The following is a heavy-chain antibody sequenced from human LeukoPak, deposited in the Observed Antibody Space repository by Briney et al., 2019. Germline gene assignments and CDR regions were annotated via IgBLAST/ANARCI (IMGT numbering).Heavy chain of an antibody. CDR1: GFTFSSYW. V-gene: IGHV3-7*01. CDR2: IKKDGSEK. Sequence: GGSLRLSCAASGFTFSSYWMSWVRQAPGKGLEWWANIKKDGSEKYYVDSVKGRFTISRDNAKTSLYLQMSSLRAEDTAVYYCARDPYSGSYGDYYYYYMDVWGKGTTVTISS. CDR3: ARDPYSGSYGDYYYYYMDV. J-gene: IGHJ6*03. D-gene: IGHD1-26*01.